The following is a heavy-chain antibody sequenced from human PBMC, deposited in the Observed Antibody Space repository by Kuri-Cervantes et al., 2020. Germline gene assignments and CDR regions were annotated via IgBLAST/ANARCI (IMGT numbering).Heavy chain of an antibody. CDR2: IWYDGSNK. J-gene: IGHJ4*02. Sequence: LSLTCAASGFTFSSYGMHWVRQAPGKGLEWVAAIWYDGSNKYYADSVKGRFTISRDNSKNTLYLQMNSLRAEDTAVYYCARARIAARPRQLPISLDYWGQGTLVTVSS. CDR1: GFTFSSYG. V-gene: IGHV3-33*01. CDR3: ARARIAARPRQLPISLDY. D-gene: IGHD6-6*01.